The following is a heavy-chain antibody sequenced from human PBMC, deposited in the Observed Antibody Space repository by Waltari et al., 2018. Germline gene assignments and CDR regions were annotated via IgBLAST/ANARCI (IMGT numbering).Heavy chain of an antibody. CDR2: ISWNSGSI. CDR3: AKDMGIVATMVDS. V-gene: IGHV3-9*01. Sequence: EVQLVESGGGLVQPGRSLRLSCAASGFPFAKYALHWVRQAPGKGLEWVSGISWNSGSIGYADSVKGRFTISRDNAKNSLNLQMNSLRAEDTAFYYCAKDMGIVATMVDSWGQGTLVTVSS. CDR1: GFPFAKYA. D-gene: IGHD5-12*01. J-gene: IGHJ4*02.